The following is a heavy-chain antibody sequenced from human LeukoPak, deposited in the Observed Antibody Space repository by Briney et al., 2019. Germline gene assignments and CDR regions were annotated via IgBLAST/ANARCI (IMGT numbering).Heavy chain of an antibody. V-gene: IGHV4-31*03. CDR3: ARVSGWSDLHHRKQLDY. Sequence: KPSQTLSLTCTVSGGSISSGGYYWSWIRQHPGKGLEWIGYIYYSGSTNYNPSLKSRVTISVDTSKNQFSLKLSSVTAADTAVYYCARVSGWSDLHHRKQLDYWGQGTLVTVSS. J-gene: IGHJ4*02. D-gene: IGHD3-3*01. CDR2: IYYSGST. CDR1: GGSISSGGYY.